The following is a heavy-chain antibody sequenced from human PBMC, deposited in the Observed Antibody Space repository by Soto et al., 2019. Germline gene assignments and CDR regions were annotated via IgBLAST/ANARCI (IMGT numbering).Heavy chain of an antibody. CDR3: VRVNNGKATSTCYTYFDF. CDR2: IYYDGST. J-gene: IGHJ4*01. V-gene: IGHV4-30-4*01. CDR1: GVSVSTDVDY. D-gene: IGHD1-26*01. Sequence: SETMSLTCTVSGVSVSTDVDYWGWVRQPPGKGLEWIGYIYYDGSTYYNPSLTSPVDISMDSPQNQFSLKLDSVTGADTAIYYCVRVNNGKATSTCYTYFDFWGRGTLVTVSS.